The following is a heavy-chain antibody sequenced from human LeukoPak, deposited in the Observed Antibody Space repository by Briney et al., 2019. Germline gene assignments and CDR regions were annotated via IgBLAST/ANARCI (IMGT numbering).Heavy chain of an antibody. D-gene: IGHD3-3*01. J-gene: IGHJ3*02. CDR1: GFTFSSYA. Sequence: TGGSLRLSCAASGFTFSSYAMSWVRQAPGKGLEWVSAISGSGGSTYYADSVKGRFTISRDNSKNTLYLQMNSLRAEDTAVYYCARAGGFWSGTSGDAFDIWGQGTMVTVSS. V-gene: IGHV3-23*01. CDR2: ISGSGGST. CDR3: ARAGGFWSGTSGDAFDI.